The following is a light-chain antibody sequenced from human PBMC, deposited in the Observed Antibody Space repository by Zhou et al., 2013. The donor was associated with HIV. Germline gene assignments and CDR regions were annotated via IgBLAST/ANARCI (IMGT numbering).Light chain of an antibody. J-gene: IGKJ1*01. CDR1: QSLLHSNGYNY. CDR3: MQSIQLTWT. CDR2: LGS. V-gene: IGKV2-28*01. Sequence: DIVMTQSPLSLPVTPGEPASISCRSSQSLLHSNGYNYLDWYLQKPGQSPQLLIYLGSNRASGVPDRFSGSGSGTDFTLKISRVEAEDVGVYYCMQSIQLTWTFGQGTKVEIK.